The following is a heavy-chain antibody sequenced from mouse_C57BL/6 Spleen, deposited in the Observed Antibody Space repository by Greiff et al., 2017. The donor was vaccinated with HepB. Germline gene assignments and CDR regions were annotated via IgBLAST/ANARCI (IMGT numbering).Heavy chain of an antibody. CDR2: IYPGSGST. V-gene: IGHV1-55*01. Sequence: VQLQQPGAELVKPGASVKMSCKASGYTFTSYWITWVKPRPGQGLEWIGDIYPGSGSTNYNEKFKSKATLTVDTSSCTADMQLSSLTSEDAAVYYCARGDYYGSSPYYFDYWGQGTTLTVSS. J-gene: IGHJ2*01. CDR1: GYTFTSYW. CDR3: ARGDYYGSSPYYFDY. D-gene: IGHD1-1*01.